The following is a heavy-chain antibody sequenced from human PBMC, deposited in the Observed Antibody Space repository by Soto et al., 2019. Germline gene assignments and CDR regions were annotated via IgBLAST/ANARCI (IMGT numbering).Heavy chain of an antibody. V-gene: IGHV4-30-4*01. Sequence: SEILSLTCTVSGDSVSSDDYYWSWIRQPPGKGLEWIGYIYYRGGTYYNPSLTSRVTISVDTSKNQVSLKVRSVTAADTAVYYCAREDVRTTSSLDYWGQGTLVTVSS. J-gene: IGHJ4*02. CDR1: GDSVSSDDYY. D-gene: IGHD1-7*01. CDR2: IYYRGGT. CDR3: AREDVRTTSSLDY.